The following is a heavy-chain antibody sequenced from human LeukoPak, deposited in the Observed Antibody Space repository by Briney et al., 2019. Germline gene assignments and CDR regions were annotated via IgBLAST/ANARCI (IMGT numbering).Heavy chain of an antibody. J-gene: IGHJ4*02. CDR1: GGSISSSSYY. Sequence: SETLSLTCTVSGGSISSSSYYWGWIRQPPGKGLEWIGSIYYSGSTYYNPSLKSRVTISVDTSKNQFSLKLSSVTAADTAVYYCARQRYRGSYFVDYWGQGTLVTVSS. V-gene: IGHV4-39*01. CDR3: ARQRYRGSYFVDY. CDR2: IYYSGST. D-gene: IGHD1-26*01.